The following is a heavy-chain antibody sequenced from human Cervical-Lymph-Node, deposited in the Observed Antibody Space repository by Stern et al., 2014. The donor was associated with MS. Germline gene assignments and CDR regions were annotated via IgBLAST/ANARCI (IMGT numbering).Heavy chain of an antibody. J-gene: IGHJ5*02. Sequence: VQLVESGAEVRKPGSSVKVSCKASGATFSTNAISWLRQAPGQGPEWMGAIGPIFGRANYVQKLRGRLTITADESASTAYMELRSLRSEVTAVYYCAREHHGGNFASWGQGTLVTVSS. V-gene: IGHV1-69*01. CDR1: GATFSTNA. D-gene: IGHD4-23*01. CDR2: IGPIFGRA. CDR3: AREHHGGNFAS.